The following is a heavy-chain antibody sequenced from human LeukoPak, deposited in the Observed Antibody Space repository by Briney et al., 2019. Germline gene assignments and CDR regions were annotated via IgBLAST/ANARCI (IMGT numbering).Heavy chain of an antibody. Sequence: GGSLRLSCAASGFTFSSYGMHWVRQAPGKGLEWVAVIWYDGSNKYYADSVKGRFTISRDNSKNTLYLQMNSLRAEDTAVYYCARGDRDLYCSSTSCYPVLGGQGTLVTVSS. V-gene: IGHV3-33*01. CDR3: ARGDRDLYCSSTSCYPVL. J-gene: IGHJ4*02. CDR1: GFTFSSYG. D-gene: IGHD2-2*01. CDR2: IWYDGSNK.